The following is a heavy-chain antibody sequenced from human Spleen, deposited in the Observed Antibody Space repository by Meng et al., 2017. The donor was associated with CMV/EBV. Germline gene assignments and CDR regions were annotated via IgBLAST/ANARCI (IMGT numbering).Heavy chain of an antibody. J-gene: IGHJ4*02. V-gene: IGHV4-39*07. CDR2: IYYSGST. Sequence: QVQLQQWGAGLLKPSETLSLTCTVSGGSISSSSYYWGWIRQPPGKGLEWIGSIYYSGSTYYNPSLKSRVTISVDTSKNQFSLKLSSVTAADTAVDYCATSGSYTFDYWGQGTLVTVSS. CDR1: GGSISSSSYY. CDR3: ATSGSYTFDY. D-gene: IGHD2-15*01.